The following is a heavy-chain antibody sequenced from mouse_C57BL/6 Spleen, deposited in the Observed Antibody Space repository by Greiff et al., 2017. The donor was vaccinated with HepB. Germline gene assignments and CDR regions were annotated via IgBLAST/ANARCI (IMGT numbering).Heavy chain of an antibody. Sequence: QVQLQQPGAELVKPGASVKLSCKASGYTFTSYWMHWVKQRPGQGLEWIGMIHPNSGSTNYNEKFKSKATLTVDKSSSTAYMQLSSLTSEDSAVYYCARGAGSSSLSDYWGQGTTLTVSS. CDR2: IHPNSGST. V-gene: IGHV1-64*01. J-gene: IGHJ2*01. D-gene: IGHD1-1*01. CDR1: GYTFTSYW. CDR3: ARGAGSSSLSDY.